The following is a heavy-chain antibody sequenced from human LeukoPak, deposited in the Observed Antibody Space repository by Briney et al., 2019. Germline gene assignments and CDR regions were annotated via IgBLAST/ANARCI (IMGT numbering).Heavy chain of an antibody. J-gene: IGHJ4*02. CDR1: GYTFSSYG. D-gene: IGHD5-18*01. V-gene: IGHV3-30*18. Sequence: GRSLRLSCAASGYTFSSYGMHWVRQAPGKGLEWVAVISHDGNNKYYADSVKGRFTISRDNSKNMLYLLMNSLRAEDTAVYYCAKDLSGYSYGSFDYWGQGTLVTVSS. CDR3: AKDLSGYSYGSFDY. CDR2: ISHDGNNK.